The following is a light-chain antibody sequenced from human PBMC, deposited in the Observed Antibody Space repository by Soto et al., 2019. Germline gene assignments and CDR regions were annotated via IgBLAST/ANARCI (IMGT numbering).Light chain of an antibody. CDR3: QQYGSSPQT. V-gene: IGKV3-20*01. CDR1: QSVSSLY. J-gene: IGKJ1*01. CDR2: GAS. Sequence: EIVLTQSPGTLSLSPGQRATIFCRASQSVSSLYLAWFQQKPGQAPRLIIYGASTRATGIPDRFSGSGSGTDFTLTISRLEPEDFAVYYCQQYGSSPQTFGQGTKVDIK.